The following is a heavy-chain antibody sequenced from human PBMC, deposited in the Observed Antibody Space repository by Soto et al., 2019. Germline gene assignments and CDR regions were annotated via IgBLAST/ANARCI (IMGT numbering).Heavy chain of an antibody. CDR3: ARERNYGYYYYYGMDV. CDR2: INPSGGST. D-gene: IGHD3-16*01. Sequence: RASVKVSCKASGYTFTSYYMHWVRQAPGQGLEWMGIINPSGGSTSYAQKFQGRVTMTRDTSTSTVYMELSSLRSEDTAVYYCARERNYGYYYYYGMDVWGQGTTVTVPS. V-gene: IGHV1-46*01. J-gene: IGHJ6*02. CDR1: GYTFTSYY.